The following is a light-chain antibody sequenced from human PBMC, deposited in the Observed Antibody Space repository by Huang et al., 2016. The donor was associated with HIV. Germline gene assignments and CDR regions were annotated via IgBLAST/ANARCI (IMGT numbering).Light chain of an antibody. CDR3: QQYYIAPFT. J-gene: IGKJ2*01. V-gene: IGKV4-1*01. Sequence: DIVLTQSPDSLAVSLGERATITCKSRPSVFHRANNKNYLAWFQQRPGQPPRLLLYRAATRESGVPDRFRGSGSGTDFTLTIARLQADDVAVYYCQQYYIAPFTFGQGTKLEI. CDR1: PSVFHRANNKNY. CDR2: RAA.